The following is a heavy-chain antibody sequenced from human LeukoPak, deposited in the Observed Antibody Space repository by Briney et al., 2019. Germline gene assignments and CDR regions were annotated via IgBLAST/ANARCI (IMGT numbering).Heavy chain of an antibody. Sequence: PSETLSLTCTVSGGSISSSSYYWGWIRQPPGTGLEWIGSIYYSGSTYYNPSLKSRVTISVDTSKNQFSLRLSSVTAADTAIYYCARGYCYAGNCYPYYFDYWGQGALVIVSS. CDR3: ARGYCYAGNCYPYYFDY. CDR1: GGSISSSSYY. D-gene: IGHD2-15*01. CDR2: IYYSGST. J-gene: IGHJ4*02. V-gene: IGHV4-39*07.